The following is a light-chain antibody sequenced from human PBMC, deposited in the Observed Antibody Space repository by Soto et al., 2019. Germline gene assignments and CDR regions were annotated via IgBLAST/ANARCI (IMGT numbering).Light chain of an antibody. V-gene: IGLV2-14*01. J-gene: IGLJ1*01. Sequence: QSALTQPASVSGSPGQSITISCTGTSSDVGGYNYVSWYQQHPGKAPKLMIYDVSNRPSGVSNRFSGSKSGNTASLTISGLHADDEADYYCSSNTSSSTYVFGTGTKLTVL. CDR2: DVS. CDR3: SSNTSSSTYV. CDR1: SSDVGGYNY.